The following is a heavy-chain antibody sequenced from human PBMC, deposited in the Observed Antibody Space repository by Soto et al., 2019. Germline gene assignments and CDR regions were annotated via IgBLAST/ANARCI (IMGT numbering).Heavy chain of an antibody. J-gene: IGHJ4*02. D-gene: IGHD2-15*01. CDR3: ARGGYCSGGSCYPLFDY. CDR1: GGSISSGGYY. CDR2: IYYSGST. V-gene: IGHV4-31*03. Sequence: QVQLQESGPGLVKPSQTLSLTCTVSGGSISSGGYYWSWIRQHPGKGLEWIGYIYYSGSTYYNPSLKIRVTISVDTSKNQFSLKLSSVTAADTAVYYCARGGYCSGGSCYPLFDYWGQGTLVTVSS.